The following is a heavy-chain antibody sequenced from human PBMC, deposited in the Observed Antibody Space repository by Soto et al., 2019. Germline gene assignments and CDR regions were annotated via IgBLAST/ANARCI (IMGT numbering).Heavy chain of an antibody. CDR2: IIPILGTA. J-gene: IGHJ4*02. D-gene: IGHD3-22*01. V-gene: IGHV1-69*13. CDR1: GGTFSSYA. CDR3: ARDRDDSSGYLDY. Sequence: SVKVSCKASGGTFSSYAISWVRQAPGQGLEWMGGIIPILGTANYAQKFQGRVTITADESTSTAYMELSSLRSEDTAVYYCARDRDDSSGYLDYWGQGTLVTVSS.